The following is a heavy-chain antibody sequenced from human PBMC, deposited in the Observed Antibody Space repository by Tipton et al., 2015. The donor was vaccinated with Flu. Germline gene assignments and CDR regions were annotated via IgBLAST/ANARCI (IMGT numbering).Heavy chain of an antibody. Sequence: SLRLSCAASGFTLSSYWMHWVRQAPGKGLVWVSRINSDGSSTSYADSVKGRFTISRDNTKNTLNLQMNSLRAENTPVYYDASQYHLDYWGQGTLVTVSS. CDR2: INSDGSST. CDR1: GFTLSSYW. D-gene: IGHD2-2*01. CDR3: ASQYHLDY. J-gene: IGHJ4*02. V-gene: IGHV3-74*01.